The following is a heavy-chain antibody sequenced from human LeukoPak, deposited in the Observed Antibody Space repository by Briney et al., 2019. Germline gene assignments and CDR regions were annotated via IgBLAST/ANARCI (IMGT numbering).Heavy chain of an antibody. J-gene: IGHJ4*02. CDR1: GFDFSSYA. Sequence: PGGSLRLSCAASGFDFSSYAMTWVRHAPGKGLEWLSTICGTGRFTYYADSVQGRFTISRDNSKNTLDLRMHSRRGEDMALYYCAKAVLGSAARYFDSWGQGTLVTVS. V-gene: IGHV3-23*01. D-gene: IGHD6-6*01. CDR2: ICGTGRFT. CDR3: AKAVLGSAARYFDS.